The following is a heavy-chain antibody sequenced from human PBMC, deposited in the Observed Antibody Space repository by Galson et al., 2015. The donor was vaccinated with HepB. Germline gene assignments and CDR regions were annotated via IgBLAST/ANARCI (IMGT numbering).Heavy chain of an antibody. J-gene: IGHJ4*02. Sequence: SLRLSCAASGFTVSSNYMSWVRQAPGKGLEWVSVIYSGGSTYYADSVKGRFTISRDNSKNTLYLHMNSLRAEDTAVYYCARGPSAMGDYFDYWGQGTLVTVSS. CDR2: IYSGGST. V-gene: IGHV3-66*01. CDR1: GFTVSSNY. D-gene: IGHD2-2*01. CDR3: ARGPSAMGDYFDY.